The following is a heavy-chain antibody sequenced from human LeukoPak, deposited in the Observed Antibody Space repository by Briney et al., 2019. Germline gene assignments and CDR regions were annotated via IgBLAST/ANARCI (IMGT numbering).Heavy chain of an antibody. J-gene: IGHJ4*02. CDR2: FDPEDGET. CDR1: GYTLTELS. CDR3: ATGGGQYKRYFDY. Sequence: ASVKVSCKVSGYTLTELSMHWVRQAPGKGLEWMGGFDPEDGETIYAQKFQGRVIMTEDTSTDTAYMELSSLRSEDTAVYYCATGGGQYKRYFDYWGQGTLVTVSS. V-gene: IGHV1-24*01. D-gene: IGHD2-2*01.